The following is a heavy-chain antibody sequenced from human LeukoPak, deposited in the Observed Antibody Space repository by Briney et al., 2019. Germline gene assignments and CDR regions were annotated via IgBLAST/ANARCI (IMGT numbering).Heavy chain of an antibody. CDR1: SHTFNNYG. CDR3: ARGRGYGGYVGSD. D-gene: IGHD5-12*01. J-gene: IGHJ4*02. Sequence: GASVKVSCKASSHTFNNYGFTWVRQAPGQGLEWMGWISAYNGKTKSAQKLQGRVTLTTDTSTSTVYMELRSLRSDDTAVYYCARGRGYGGYVGSDWGQGTLVTVSS. CDR2: ISAYNGKT. V-gene: IGHV1-18*01.